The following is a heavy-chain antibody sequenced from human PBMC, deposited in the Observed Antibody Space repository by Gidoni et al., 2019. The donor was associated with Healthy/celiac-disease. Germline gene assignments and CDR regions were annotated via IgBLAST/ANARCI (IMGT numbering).Heavy chain of an antibody. D-gene: IGHD3-10*01. Sequence: QVQLVESGGGVVQPGRSLRLSCAASGFTSSSYAMHWVRQAPGKGLEWVAVISYDGSNKYYADSVKGRFTISRDNSKNTLYLQMNSLRAEDTAVYYCARDSGREYYYYGMDVWGKGTTVTVSS. J-gene: IGHJ6*04. CDR1: GFTSSSYA. CDR2: ISYDGSNK. V-gene: IGHV3-30-3*01. CDR3: ARDSGREYYYYGMDV.